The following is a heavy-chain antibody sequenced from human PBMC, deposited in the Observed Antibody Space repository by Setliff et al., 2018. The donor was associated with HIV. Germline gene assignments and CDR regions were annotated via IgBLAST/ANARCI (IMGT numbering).Heavy chain of an antibody. CDR1: GGSISSGSYY. CDR3: ARRTAPPSGFYSHYYLDV. Sequence: SETLSLTCSVSGGSISSGSYYWSWIRQPAGKGLEWIGHIYTSGSTNYNPSLKSRVIISVDTSKNQFSLKLSSVTAADTAVYSCARRTAPPSGFYSHYYLDVWGKGTTVTVSS. D-gene: IGHD6-6*01. CDR2: IYTSGST. J-gene: IGHJ6*03. V-gene: IGHV4-61*09.